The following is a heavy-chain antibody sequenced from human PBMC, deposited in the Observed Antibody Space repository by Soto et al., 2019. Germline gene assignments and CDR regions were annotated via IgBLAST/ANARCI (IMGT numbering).Heavy chain of an antibody. CDR3: ARGSRDGFFY. V-gene: IGHV4-31*03. CDR2: IYYSGST. D-gene: IGHD2-2*01. J-gene: IGHJ4*02. CDR1: GGSISSGGYY. Sequence: TLSLTCTVSGGSISSGGYYWSWIRQHPGKGLEWIGYIYYSGSTYYNPSLKSRVTISVDTSKNQFSLKLSSVTAADTAVYYCARGSRDGFFYWGQGTLVTVSS.